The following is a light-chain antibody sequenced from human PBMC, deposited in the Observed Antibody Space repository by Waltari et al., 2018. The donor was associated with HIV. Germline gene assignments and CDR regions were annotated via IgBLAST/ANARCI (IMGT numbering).Light chain of an antibody. V-gene: IGLV2-11*01. Sequence: QSALTQPRSVSGSPGQSVTISCTGTSSDVGGYDSVSWYQHHPGKAPKLIIFDVTKRPSGVPDRFSGSKSRDTASLTISGLQAAEEADYYCCSYAGTYTYVVGSGTKVTVL. J-gene: IGLJ1*01. CDR1: SSDVGGYDS. CDR3: CSYAGTYTYV. CDR2: DVT.